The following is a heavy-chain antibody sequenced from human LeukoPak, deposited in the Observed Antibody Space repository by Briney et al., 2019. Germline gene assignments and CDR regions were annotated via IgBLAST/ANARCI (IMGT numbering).Heavy chain of an antibody. V-gene: IGHV3-7*03. CDR2: IKTDGSEK. Sequence: GGSLRLSCEASGFTFSSYWMSWVRQAPGKGLEWVANIKTDGSEKYYVDSVKGRFTISRDNAKNSLYLQMNSLRAEDTAVYYCAKESGYDFWSGYYNWGQGTLVTVSS. CDR3: AKESGYDFWSGYYN. J-gene: IGHJ4*02. D-gene: IGHD3-3*01. CDR1: GFTFSSYW.